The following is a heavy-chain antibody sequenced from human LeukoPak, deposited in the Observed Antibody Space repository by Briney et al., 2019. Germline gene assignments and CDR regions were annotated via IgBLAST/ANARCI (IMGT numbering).Heavy chain of an antibody. J-gene: IGHJ5*02. CDR1: GFTFSSYW. CDR3: ARDRIAAANWFDP. Sequence: GGSLRLSCTASGFTFSSYWMHWVRQAPGKGLVWVSRINSDGSSTSYADSVKGRFTISRDNAKNTLYLQMNSLRAEDTAVYYCARDRIAAANWFDPWGQGTLVTVSS. D-gene: IGHD6-13*01. V-gene: IGHV3-74*01. CDR2: INSDGSST.